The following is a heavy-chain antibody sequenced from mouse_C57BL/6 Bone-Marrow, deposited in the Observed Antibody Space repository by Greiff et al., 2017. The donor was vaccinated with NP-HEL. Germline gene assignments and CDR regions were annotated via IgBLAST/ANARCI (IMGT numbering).Heavy chain of an antibody. CDR1: GFNIKDDY. CDR3: ARSIGAYYGSSYWYFDV. J-gene: IGHJ1*03. Sequence: VQLQQSGAELVRPGASVKLSCTASGFNIKDDYMHWVKQRPEQGLEWIGWIDPENGDTEYASKFKGKATLTVDPSSSTAYMQLSSLTSEDSAVYYCARSIGAYYGSSYWYFDVWGTGTTVTVSS. CDR2: IDPENGDT. D-gene: IGHD1-1*01. V-gene: IGHV14-4*01.